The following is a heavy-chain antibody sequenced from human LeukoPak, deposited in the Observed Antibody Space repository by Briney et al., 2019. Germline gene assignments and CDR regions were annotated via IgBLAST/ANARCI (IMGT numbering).Heavy chain of an antibody. J-gene: IGHJ4*02. D-gene: IGHD3-22*01. CDR1: GSNFANDY. CDR2: LYPGDSTRP. Sequence: GESLKISCKGSGSNFANDYIGWVRQMPGKGLELMGILYPGDSTRPKYNPSFQGHVTLSADKSISTAYVQWSSLKASDTAVYYCARLTSYDPTHYFDYWGQGTLITVSS. CDR3: ARLTSYDPTHYFDY. V-gene: IGHV5-51*01.